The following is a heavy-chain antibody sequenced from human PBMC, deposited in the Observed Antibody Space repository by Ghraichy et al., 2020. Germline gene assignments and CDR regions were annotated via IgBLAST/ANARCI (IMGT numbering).Heavy chain of an antibody. J-gene: IGHJ4*02. CDR2: ISSGGDNT. CDR1: GFIFRSFT. D-gene: IGHD1-26*01. CDR3: ARRISGRLDC. Sequence: GGSLRLSCAASGFIFRSFTMSWVRQAPGKGLEWVSSISSGGDNTYYTDSVAGRFTVSRDNYENTVFLQMNSLRAEDTAVYYCARRISGRLDCWGQGTLVTVSS. V-gene: IGHV3-23*01.